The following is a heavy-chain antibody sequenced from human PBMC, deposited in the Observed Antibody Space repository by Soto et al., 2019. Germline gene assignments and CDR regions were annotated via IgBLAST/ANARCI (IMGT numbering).Heavy chain of an antibody. CDR2: IIPIFGTA. CDR3: AREAIVVVITSYYFDY. Sequence: SVKVSCKASGGTFLSYAISLLRQAPVQVLEWMGGIIPIFGTANYAQKFQGRVTITADESTSTAYMELSSLRSEDTAVYYCAREAIVVVITSYYFDYWGQGTLVTVSS. J-gene: IGHJ4*02. D-gene: IGHD3-22*01. V-gene: IGHV1-69*13. CDR1: GGTFLSYA.